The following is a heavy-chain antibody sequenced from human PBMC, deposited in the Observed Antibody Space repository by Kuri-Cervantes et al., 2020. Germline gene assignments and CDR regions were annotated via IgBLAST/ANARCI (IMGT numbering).Heavy chain of an antibody. CDR3: ARAPDYSSSTRKGRGSLYYYYYYMDV. V-gene: IGHV1-18*01. D-gene: IGHD6-6*01. Sequence: ASVKVSCKASGYTFTSYAMHWVRQAPGRGLEWMGWISAYNGNTNYAQKLQGGVTMTTDTSTSTAYMELRSLRSDDTAVYYCARAPDYSSSTRKGRGSLYYYYYYMDVWGKGTTVTVSS. J-gene: IGHJ6*03. CDR1: GYTFTSYA. CDR2: ISAYNGNT.